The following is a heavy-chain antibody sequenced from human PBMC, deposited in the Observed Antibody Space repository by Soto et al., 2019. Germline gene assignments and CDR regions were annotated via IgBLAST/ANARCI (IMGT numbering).Heavy chain of an antibody. CDR3: ARVGDSSSWDYYYYMDV. Sequence: ASVKVSCKASGYTFTSYGISCVRQAPGQGLEWMGRVSSYNGNTNYAQKLQDRVTMTTDTSTSTAYMELRSLRSDDTAVYYCARVGDSSSWDYYYYMDVWGKGTTVTVSS. CDR2: VSSYNGNT. V-gene: IGHV1-18*01. D-gene: IGHD6-13*01. CDR1: GYTFTSYG. J-gene: IGHJ6*03.